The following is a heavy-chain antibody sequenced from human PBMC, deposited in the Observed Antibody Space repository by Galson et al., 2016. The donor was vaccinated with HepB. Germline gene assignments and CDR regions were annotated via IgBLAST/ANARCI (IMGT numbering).Heavy chain of an antibody. V-gene: IGHV3-23*01. D-gene: IGHD6-13*01. CDR1: GFTFNNYA. CDR2: ISYSGATT. J-gene: IGHJ5*02. CDR3: ANGAETGTERDNWFDP. Sequence: SLRLSCAASGFTFNNYAMNWVRQAPGKGLEWVSFISYSGATTYYADSVKGRFTVSRDNSKDMLYLHMNSLRAEDTAVYYCANGAETGTERDNWFDPWGQGTLVTVSS.